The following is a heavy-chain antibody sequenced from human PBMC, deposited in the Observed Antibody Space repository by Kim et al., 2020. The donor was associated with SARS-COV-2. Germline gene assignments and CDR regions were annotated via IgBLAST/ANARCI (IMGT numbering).Heavy chain of an antibody. Sequence: ASVKVSCKASGYTFTSYYMHWVRQAPGQGLEWMGIINPSGGSTSYAQKFQGRVTMTRDTSTSTVYMELSSLRSEDTAVYYCARERDLRYRYYYGMDVWGQGTTVTVSS. CDR2: INPSGGST. CDR3: ARERDLRYRYYYGMDV. D-gene: IGHD3-9*01. V-gene: IGHV1-46*01. CDR1: GYTFTSYY. J-gene: IGHJ6*02.